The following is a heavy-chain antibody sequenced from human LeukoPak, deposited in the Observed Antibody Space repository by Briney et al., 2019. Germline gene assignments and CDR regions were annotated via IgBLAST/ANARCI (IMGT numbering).Heavy chain of an antibody. CDR1: GGSTSSHSYF. J-gene: IGHJ6*02. D-gene: IGHD3-10*01. CDR3: ARAEPHYCGSGSFGDYYYYYGMNV. V-gene: IGHV4-39*07. CDR2: VSYSGPT. Sequence: SETLSLTCTVSGGSTSSHSYFWGWIRQPPGKGLEWIGSVSYSGPTYYNPSLKSRVTISVDTSKNQFSLKMTSVSAADTAVYYCARAEPHYCGSGSFGDYYYYYGMNVWGQGTTVTVSS.